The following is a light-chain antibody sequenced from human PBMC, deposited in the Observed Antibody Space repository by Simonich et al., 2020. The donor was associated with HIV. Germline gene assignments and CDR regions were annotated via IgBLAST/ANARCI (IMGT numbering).Light chain of an antibody. Sequence: QSALTQPASVSGSPGQSITISCTGTSSDVGNYNLVSWYQQHPGKAPKLMIYEGSKRPSGVSNRFSGSKSGNTASLTISGLQAEDEADYYCFSYAGSVLFGGGTKLTVL. CDR3: FSYAGSVL. CDR2: EGS. CDR1: SSDVGNYNL. J-gene: IGLJ2*01. V-gene: IGLV2-23*01.